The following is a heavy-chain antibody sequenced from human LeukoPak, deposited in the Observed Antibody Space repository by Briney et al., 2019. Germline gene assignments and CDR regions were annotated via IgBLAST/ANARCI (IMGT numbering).Heavy chain of an antibody. J-gene: IGHJ3*02. CDR2: IQNDGGRT. CDR1: GSTFSNYA. V-gene: IGHV3-30*02. D-gene: IGHD6-6*01. Sequence: GGSLRLSCAASGSTFSNYAMHWVRQAPGKGLEWVAYIQNDGGRTVYADSVKGRFTISRDNAKNPLYLQMNSLRAEDTAVYYCAREPFEYSSSSGAFDIWGQGTMVTVSS. CDR3: AREPFEYSSSSGAFDI.